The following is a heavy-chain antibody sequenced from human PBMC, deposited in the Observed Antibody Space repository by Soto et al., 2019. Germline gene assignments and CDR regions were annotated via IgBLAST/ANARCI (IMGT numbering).Heavy chain of an antibody. CDR2: IYWDDDK. CDR1: GFSLSTSGVG. J-gene: IGHJ4*02. Sequence: QITLKESGPTLVKPTQTLTLTCTLSGFSLSTSGVGVGWIRKPPGKALVWLALIYWDDDKRYSTSLKSRLTVTNDTCKNQVAMTMTNMDPVDTATYYCACSSGRFRSFDYWGQGTLVTVSS. D-gene: IGHD1-26*01. V-gene: IGHV2-5*02. CDR3: ACSSGRFRSFDY.